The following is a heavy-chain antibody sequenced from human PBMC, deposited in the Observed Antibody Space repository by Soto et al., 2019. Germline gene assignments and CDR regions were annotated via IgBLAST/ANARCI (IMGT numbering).Heavy chain of an antibody. Sequence: ASVKVSCKASGYTFTSYDINWVRQATGQGLEWMGWMNPNSGNTGYAQKFQGRVTMTRNTSISTAYMELSSLRSEDTAVYYCARGEDIVVVPAEKNYYYYYGMDVWGQGTTVTVSS. J-gene: IGHJ6*02. CDR3: ARGEDIVVVPAEKNYYYYYGMDV. D-gene: IGHD2-2*01. CDR1: GYTFTSYD. V-gene: IGHV1-8*01. CDR2: MNPNSGNT.